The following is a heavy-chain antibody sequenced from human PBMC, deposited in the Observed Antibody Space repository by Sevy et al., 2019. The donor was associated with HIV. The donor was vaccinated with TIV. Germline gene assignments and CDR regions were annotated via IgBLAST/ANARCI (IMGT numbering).Heavy chain of an antibody. J-gene: IGHJ4*02. CDR2: IYSGGST. CDR3: ARGGDCSGGSCYDY. Sequence: GGSLRLSCAASGFTFSDYYMSWVRQAPGKGLEWVSVIYSGGSTFYADSVKGRFTISRDSSKNTLYLQVSSLRAEDTAVYYCARGGDCSGGSCYDYWGQGTLVTVSS. V-gene: IGHV3-53*01. D-gene: IGHD2-15*01. CDR1: GFTFSDYY.